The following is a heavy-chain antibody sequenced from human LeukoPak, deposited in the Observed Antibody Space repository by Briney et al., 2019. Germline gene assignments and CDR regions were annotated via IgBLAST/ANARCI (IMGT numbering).Heavy chain of an antibody. J-gene: IGHJ3*02. D-gene: IGHD6-19*01. Sequence: ASVKVSCKVSGYTLTELSMHWVRQAPGKGLEWMGGFDPEDGETIYAQKFQGRVTMIEDTSTDTAYMELSSLRSEDTAVYYCATRQWLVLEAFDIWGQGTMVTVSS. CDR2: FDPEDGET. V-gene: IGHV1-24*01. CDR3: ATRQWLVLEAFDI. CDR1: GYTLTELS.